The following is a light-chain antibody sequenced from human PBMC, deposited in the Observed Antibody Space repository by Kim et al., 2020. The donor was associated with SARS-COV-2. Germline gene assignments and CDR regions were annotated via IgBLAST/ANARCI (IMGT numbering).Light chain of an antibody. V-gene: IGKV3-11*01. J-gene: IGKJ5*01. CDR1: QSIDSE. Sequence: EVVLTQSPATLPLSPGERVTLSCRASQSIDSELAWYQQTPGQPPRLLIYDASNRASGIPARFSGSGSGTDFTLTISSLGPEDFAVFYCQQRYSWPFTFGQGTRLEIK. CDR3: QQRYSWPFT. CDR2: DAS.